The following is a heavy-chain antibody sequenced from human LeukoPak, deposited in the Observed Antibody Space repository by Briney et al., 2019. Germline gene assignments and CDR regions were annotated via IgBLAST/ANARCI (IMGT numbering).Heavy chain of an antibody. CDR3: ATTYYYGSGSYYSVDY. CDR1: GVSFSGYY. J-gene: IGHJ4*02. Sequence: SVTLSLTCAVYGVSFSGYYWSWIRQPPGKGLEWIGEINHSGSTNYNPSLKSRVTISVDTSKNQFSLKLSSVTAADTAVYYCATTYYYGSGSYYSVDYWGQGTLVTVSS. D-gene: IGHD3-10*01. V-gene: IGHV4-34*01. CDR2: INHSGST.